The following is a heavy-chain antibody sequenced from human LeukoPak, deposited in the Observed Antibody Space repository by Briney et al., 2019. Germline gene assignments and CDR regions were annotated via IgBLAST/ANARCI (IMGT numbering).Heavy chain of an antibody. J-gene: IGHJ4*02. Sequence: ASVKVSCKASGYTFTSYGISWVRQAPGQGLEWMGWISAYNGNTNYAQKLQGRVTMTTDTSTSTAYMELRSLRSDDTAVYYCARAGEYCSGGSCYRPDYWGQGTQVTVSS. CDR2: ISAYNGNT. V-gene: IGHV1-18*01. CDR1: GYTFTSYG. D-gene: IGHD2-15*01. CDR3: ARAGEYCSGGSCYRPDY.